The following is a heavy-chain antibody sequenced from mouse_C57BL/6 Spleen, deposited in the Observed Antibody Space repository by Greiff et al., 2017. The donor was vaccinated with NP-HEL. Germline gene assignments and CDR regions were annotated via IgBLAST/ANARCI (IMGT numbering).Heavy chain of an antibody. CDR3: ASIYDGGFAY. Sequence: EVQGVESGGDLVKPGGSLKLSCAASGFTFSSYGMSWVRQTPDKRLEWVATISSGGSYTYYPDSVKGRFTISRDNAKNTLYLQMSSLKSEDTAMYYCASIYDGGFAYWGQGTLVTVSA. CDR2: ISSGGSYT. J-gene: IGHJ3*01. D-gene: IGHD2-3*01. CDR1: GFTFSSYG. V-gene: IGHV5-6*01.